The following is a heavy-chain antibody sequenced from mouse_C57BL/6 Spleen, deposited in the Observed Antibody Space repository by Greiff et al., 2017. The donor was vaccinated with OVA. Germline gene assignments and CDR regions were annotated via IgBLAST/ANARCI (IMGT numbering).Heavy chain of an antibody. Sequence: QVQLQQPGAELVMPGASVKLSCKASGYTFTSYWMHWVKQRPGQGLEWIGEIDPSDSDTNYNQKCKGKSTLAVDKSSSTAYMQLSSLTSEDSAVYYCARRGGVEGYAMDYWGQGTSVTVSS. V-gene: IGHV1-69*01. CDR3: ARRGGVEGYAMDY. CDR2: IDPSDSDT. CDR1: GYTFTSYW. J-gene: IGHJ4*01.